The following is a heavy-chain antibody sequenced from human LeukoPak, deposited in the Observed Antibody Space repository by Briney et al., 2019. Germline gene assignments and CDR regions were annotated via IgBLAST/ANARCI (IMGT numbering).Heavy chain of an antibody. Sequence: ASVKVSCKASGYTFTGYYMHWVRQAPGQGLEWMGWINPNSGGTNYAQKFQGRVTMTRDTSISTAYMELSSLRSEDTAVYYCARESFSVMLYRGQGTLVTVSS. CDR1: GYTFTGYY. CDR3: ARESFSVMLY. V-gene: IGHV1-2*02. D-gene: IGHD3-16*02. J-gene: IGHJ4*02. CDR2: INPNSGGT.